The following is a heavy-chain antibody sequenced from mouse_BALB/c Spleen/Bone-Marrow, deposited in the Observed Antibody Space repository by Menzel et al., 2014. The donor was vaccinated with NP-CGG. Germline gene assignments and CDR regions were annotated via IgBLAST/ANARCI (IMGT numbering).Heavy chain of an antibody. D-gene: IGHD2-3*01. J-gene: IGHJ3*01. CDR2: ISNGGGST. V-gene: IGHV5-12-2*01. CDR3: ARQSYEGFAY. Sequence: EVKLVESGGNLVQPGGSLKLSCAASGFTFSSYTMSWARQTPEKRLEWVAYISNGGGSTYYPDTVKGRFTISRDNATNTLYLQMSSLKSEDTAMYYCARQSYEGFAYWGQGTLATVSA. CDR1: GFTFSSYT.